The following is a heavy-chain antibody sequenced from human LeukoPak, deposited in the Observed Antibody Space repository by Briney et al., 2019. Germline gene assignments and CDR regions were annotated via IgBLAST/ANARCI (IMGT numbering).Heavy chain of an antibody. CDR3: GRDLPTVTSIDY. J-gene: IGHJ4*02. Sequence: PGGSLRLPCAASGFTFSHYYMTWVRQAPGKGLEWVSSISGSSGYIFYADSVKGRFTISRDNAKNSLYLQMNSLRAEDTAVYYCGRDLPTVTSIDYWGQGTLVTVSS. D-gene: IGHD4-17*01. V-gene: IGHV3-21*06. CDR2: ISGSSGYI. CDR1: GFTFSHYY.